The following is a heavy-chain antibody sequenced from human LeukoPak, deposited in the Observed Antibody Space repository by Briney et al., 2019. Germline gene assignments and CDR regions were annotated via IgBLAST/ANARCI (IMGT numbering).Heavy chain of an antibody. V-gene: IGHV3-23*01. CDR3: ASSGDFRAYYYDSSGYYY. CDR1: GFTFSSYA. Sequence: GGSLRLSCAASGFTFSSYAMSWVRQAPGKGLEWVSAISGSDGSTDYRDSVKGRFTISRDNSKNTLYLQMNSLRAEDTAVYYCASSGDFRAYYYDSSGYYYWGQGTLVTVSS. J-gene: IGHJ4*02. CDR2: ISGSDGST. D-gene: IGHD3-22*01.